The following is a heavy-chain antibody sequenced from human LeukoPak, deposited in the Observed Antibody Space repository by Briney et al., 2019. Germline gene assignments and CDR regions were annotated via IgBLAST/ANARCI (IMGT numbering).Heavy chain of an antibody. V-gene: IGHV4-39*07. D-gene: IGHD6-19*01. J-gene: IGHJ4*02. CDR3: ARELLIAVAGTGGY. CDR1: GGSISSSSYY. CDR2: IYYSGST. Sequence: SETLSLTCTVSGGSISSSSYYWGWIRQPPGKGLEWIGSIYYSGSTYYNPSLKSRVTISVDTSKNQFSLKLSSVTAADTAVYYCARELLIAVAGTGGYWGQGTLVTVSS.